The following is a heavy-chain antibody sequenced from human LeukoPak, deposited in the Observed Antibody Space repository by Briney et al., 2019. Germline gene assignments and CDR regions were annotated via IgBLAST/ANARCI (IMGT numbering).Heavy chain of an antibody. D-gene: IGHD3-10*01. Sequence: GASVTVSCKASGYTFTSYYIHWVRQAPGQGLEGMGIINPSGGSTSYAQKFQGRVTMPRDMSTGTVSMELSSLRSEDTAVYYCARGNYGSGSSPWYWGQGTLVTVSS. CDR1: GYTFTSYY. V-gene: IGHV1-46*01. CDR3: ARGNYGSGSSPWY. J-gene: IGHJ4*02. CDR2: INPSGGST.